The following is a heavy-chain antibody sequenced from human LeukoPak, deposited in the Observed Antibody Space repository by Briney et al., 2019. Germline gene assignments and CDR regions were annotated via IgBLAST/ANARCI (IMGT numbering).Heavy chain of an antibody. V-gene: IGHV4-34*01. CDR2: INHSGSA. J-gene: IGHJ4*02. Sequence: SETLSLTCAVYGGSFSGYYWSWIRQPPGKGLEWIGEINHSGSANYNPSLKSRVTISVDTSKNQFSLKLSSVTAADTAVYYCVLGYCSGGSCYGGLYFDYWGQGTLVTVSS. CDR1: GGSFSGYY. D-gene: IGHD2-15*01. CDR3: VLGYCSGGSCYGGLYFDY.